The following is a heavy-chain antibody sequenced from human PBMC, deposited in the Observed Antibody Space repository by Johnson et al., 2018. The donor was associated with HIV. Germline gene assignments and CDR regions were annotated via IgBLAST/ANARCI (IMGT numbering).Heavy chain of an antibody. CDR3: VKMYYNFWSGYSAQMDAFDV. Sequence: VQLVESGGGFVKPEGSLRLSCAASGFTFKNAWMHWVRQAPGKGLEWIGRIKSKYHDETTDYAAPVKGRFAISRDDSKNTVYLQMNSLKAEDTAVYYCVKMYYNFWSGYSAQMDAFDVWGQGTMVTVSS. J-gene: IGHJ3*01. V-gene: IGHV3-15*01. D-gene: IGHD3-3*01. CDR1: GFTFKNAW. CDR2: IKSKYHDETT.